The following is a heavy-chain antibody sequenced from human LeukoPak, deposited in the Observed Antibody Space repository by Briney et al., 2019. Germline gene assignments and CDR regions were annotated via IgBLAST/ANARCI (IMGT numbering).Heavy chain of an antibody. CDR1: SASITSSPYF. D-gene: IGHD3-10*01. J-gene: IGHJ4*02. Sequence: SETVSLTCTVSSASITSSPYFWGWIRQSPGKGLEWIGSISYSGTTYYNPSLKSRVTISVDTSKNQFSLKLNSVTAADTAVFYCAANSADYNTLGSSYKVWGQGTLVTVSS. CDR2: ISYSGTT. CDR3: AANSADYNTLGSSYKV. V-gene: IGHV4-39*01.